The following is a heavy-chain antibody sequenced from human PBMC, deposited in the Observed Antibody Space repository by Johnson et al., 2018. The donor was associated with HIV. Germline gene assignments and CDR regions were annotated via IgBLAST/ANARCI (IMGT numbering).Heavy chain of an antibody. CDR3: ARGYSYEWRGELDAFDI. V-gene: IGHV3-20*04. CDR2: IDWTGDST. J-gene: IGHJ3*02. CDR1: GFIFDDYG. D-gene: IGHD5-18*01. Sequence: VQLVESGGGVVQPGRSLRLSCVGSGFIFDDYGMSWVRQVPGKGLEWVSGIDWTGDSTGYADSVKGRFTISRDNAKNSLYLQMNSLRAEDTAVYYCARGYSYEWRGELDAFDIWGQGTIVTVSS.